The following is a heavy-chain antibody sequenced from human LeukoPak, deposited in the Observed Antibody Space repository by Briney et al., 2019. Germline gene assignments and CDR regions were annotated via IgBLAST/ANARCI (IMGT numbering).Heavy chain of an antibody. Sequence: PSETLSLTCTVSGGSISTYYWTWIRQPAGKGLEWIGRIYSSGSTNYNPSLKSRVTMSVDTSKNQFSLKLSSVTAADTAVYYCARDQGGDYYDSSDLDAFDIWGQGTMVTVSS. CDR2: IYSSGST. CDR1: GGSISTYY. D-gene: IGHD3-22*01. J-gene: IGHJ3*02. CDR3: ARDQGGDYYDSSDLDAFDI. V-gene: IGHV4-4*07.